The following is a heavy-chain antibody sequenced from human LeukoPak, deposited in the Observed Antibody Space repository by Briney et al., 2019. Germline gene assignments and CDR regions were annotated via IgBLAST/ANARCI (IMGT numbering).Heavy chain of an antibody. CDR2: VGPEDGET. CDR1: GHTFTDYY. J-gene: IGHJ6*03. CDR3: ATQSDIVVVPYYYMDV. Sequence: ASVKISCKVSGHTFTDYYMHWVQQAPGKGLEWMGLVGPEDGETIYAEKFQGRVTITADTSTDTAYMELSSLRSEDTAVYYCATQSDIVVVPYYYMDVWGKGTTVTVSS. D-gene: IGHD2-2*01. V-gene: IGHV1-69-2*01.